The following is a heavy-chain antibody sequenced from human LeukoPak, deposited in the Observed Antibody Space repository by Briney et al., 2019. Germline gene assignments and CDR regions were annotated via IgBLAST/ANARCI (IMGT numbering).Heavy chain of an antibody. V-gene: IGHV4-59*01. D-gene: IGHD6-13*01. J-gene: IGHJ5*02. CDR2: IYYSGST. CDR3: ARTIAAAGANWFDP. Sequence: SETLSLTCTVSGGSISSYYWSWIRQPPGKGLEWIGYIYYSGSTNYNPSLKSRVTISVDTSKNQFSLKLSSVTAADTAVYYCARTIAAAGANWFDPWGQGTLVTVSS. CDR1: GGSISSYY.